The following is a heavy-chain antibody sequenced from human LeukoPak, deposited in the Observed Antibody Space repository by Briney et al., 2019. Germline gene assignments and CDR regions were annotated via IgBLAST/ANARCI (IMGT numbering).Heavy chain of an antibody. Sequence: SETLSLTCTVSGGSISTYYWSWIRQPPGKGLEWIGYIYYSGSTGYNPSLKSRITVSVDTFKNQFSLKLSSVTAADTAVYYCARDTGVVVGYFQHWGQGTLVTVSS. V-gene: IGHV4-59*01. CDR3: ARDTGVVVGYFQH. D-gene: IGHD2-15*01. J-gene: IGHJ1*01. CDR1: GGSISTYY. CDR2: IYYSGST.